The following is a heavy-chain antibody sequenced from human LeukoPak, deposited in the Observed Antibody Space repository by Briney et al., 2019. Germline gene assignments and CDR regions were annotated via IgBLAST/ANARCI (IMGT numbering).Heavy chain of an antibody. D-gene: IGHD2-2*02. CDR1: GFTFSSYW. J-gene: IGHJ3*02. V-gene: IGHV3-7*01. CDR2: IKQDGSEK. CDR3: ARDVDCSSTSCYNDAFDI. Sequence: GGSLRLSCAASGFTFSSYWMSWVRQAPGKGLEWVANIKQDGSEKYYVDSVKGRFTISRDNAKNSLYLQMNSLRAEDTAVYYCARDVDCSSTSCYNDAFDIWGQGTMVTVSS.